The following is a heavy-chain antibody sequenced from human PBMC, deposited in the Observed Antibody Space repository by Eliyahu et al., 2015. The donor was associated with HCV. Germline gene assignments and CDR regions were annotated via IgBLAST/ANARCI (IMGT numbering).Heavy chain of an antibody. CDR3: VKGAYGDYEGT. CDR2: ISSGGGDT. D-gene: IGHD4-17*01. CDR1: GFTFRSYP. Sequence: EMQLLESGGGLVQPXGSLXLSCAASGFTFRSYPXSWVRQAPGKGLEWVSAISSGGGDTYYADSVKGRFTVSRDNSKNSLFLQMSSLRAEDTAVYFCVKGAYGDYEGTWGQGTMVAVSS. V-gene: IGHV3-23*01. J-gene: IGHJ3*01.